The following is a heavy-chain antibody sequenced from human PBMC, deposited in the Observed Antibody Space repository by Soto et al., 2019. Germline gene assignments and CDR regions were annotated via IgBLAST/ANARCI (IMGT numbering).Heavy chain of an antibody. CDR1: GFTFSSYG. Sequence: SLRLSCAASGFTFSSYGMHWARQGPGKGLEWVAVIWYDGSNKVYADSVKGRFTISKDNSKNTLYLQMNSLRAEDTAVCYCARDLSGDYGALDTWGQGTMVTVS. V-gene: IGHV3-33*01. CDR2: IWYDGSNK. J-gene: IGHJ3*02. CDR3: ARDLSGDYGALDT. D-gene: IGHD4-17*01.